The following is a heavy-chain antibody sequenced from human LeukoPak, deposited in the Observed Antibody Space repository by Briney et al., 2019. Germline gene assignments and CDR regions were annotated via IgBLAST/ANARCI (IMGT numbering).Heavy chain of an antibody. D-gene: IGHD3-10*01. CDR3: ARGDYGSGSYFYYYYYYYMDV. CDR2: IYHSGST. V-gene: IGHV4-4*02. CDR1: GGSISSSNW. J-gene: IGHJ6*03. Sequence: SGTLSLTCAVPGGSISSSNWWSWVRQPPGKGLEWIGEIYHSGSTNYNPSLKSRVTISVDTSKNQFSLKLSSVTAADTAVYYCARGDYGSGSYFYYYYYYYMDVWGKGTTVTVSS.